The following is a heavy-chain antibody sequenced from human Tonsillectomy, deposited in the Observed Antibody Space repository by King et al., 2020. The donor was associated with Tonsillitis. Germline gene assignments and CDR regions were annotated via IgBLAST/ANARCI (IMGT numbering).Heavy chain of an antibody. V-gene: IGHV3-9*01. CDR2: INWNSDSI. D-gene: IGHD1-26*01. CDR1: GFTFEHYA. J-gene: IGHJ4*02. CDR3: AKDRGATRAGNFAY. Sequence: VQLVESGGGLVQPGRSLRLSCAASGFTFEHYAMHWVRQAPGKGLEWVSSINWNSDSIAYADSVKGRFTISRDGAKNSLYLQMNSLRAEETALYYCAKDRGATRAGNFAYWGQGTLVTVSS.